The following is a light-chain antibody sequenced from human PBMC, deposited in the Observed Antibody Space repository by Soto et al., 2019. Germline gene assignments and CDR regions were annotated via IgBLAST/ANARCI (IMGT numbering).Light chain of an antibody. CDR3: SSYTVSDTVI. V-gene: IGLV2-14*01. Sequence: QSALTQPASVSGAPGQSITISCTGTSSDIGSNRPVSWHQQHPGEAPKVIIYNVSLRPSGVSTRFSGSRSADTASLTISRLQAEDEADYYCSSYTVSDTVIFGAGTKLTVL. CDR2: NVS. CDR1: SSDIGSNRP. J-gene: IGLJ2*01.